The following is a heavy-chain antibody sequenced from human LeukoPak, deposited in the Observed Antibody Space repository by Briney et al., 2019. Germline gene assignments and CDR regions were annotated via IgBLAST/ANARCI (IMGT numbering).Heavy chain of an antibody. J-gene: IGHJ6*02. CDR1: GFTFSSSA. V-gene: IGHV3-33*08. Sequence: GGSLRLSCAASGFTFSSSAMNWVRQAPGKGLEWVAVIWYDGSNKNYADSVKGRFTISRDNSKNTLYLQMNSLRAEDTAVYYCARGGRTTWHGMDVWGQGTTVTVSS. CDR2: IWYDGSNK. D-gene: IGHD4-17*01. CDR3: ARGGRTTWHGMDV.